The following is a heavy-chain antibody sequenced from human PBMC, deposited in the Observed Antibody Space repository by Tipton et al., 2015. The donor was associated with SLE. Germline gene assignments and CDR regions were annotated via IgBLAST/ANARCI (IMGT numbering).Heavy chain of an antibody. J-gene: IGHJ4*02. V-gene: IGHV4-34*01. CDR2: INHSGST. CDR1: GGSFSGYY. D-gene: IGHD3-3*01. Sequence: TLSLTCAVYGGSFSGYYWSWIRQPPGKGLEWIGEINHSGSTYYNPSLKSRVTISVDTSKNQFSLKLSSVTSADTAVYYCARGVNYDFWSGLFGPTYFDYWGQRTLVTVSS. CDR3: ARGVNYDFWSGLFGPTYFDY.